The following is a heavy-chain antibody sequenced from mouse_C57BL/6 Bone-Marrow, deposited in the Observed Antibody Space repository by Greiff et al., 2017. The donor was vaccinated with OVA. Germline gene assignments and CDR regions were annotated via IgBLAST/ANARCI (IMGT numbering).Heavy chain of an antibody. D-gene: IGHD1-1*01. CDR3: ARERGSSYGYFDV. CDR2: ISDGGSYT. Sequence: EVQVVESGGGLVKPGGSLKLSCAASGFTFSSYAMSWVRQTPEKRLEWVATISDGGSYTYYPDNVKGRFTISRDNAKNNLYLQMSHLKSEDTAMYYCARERGSSYGYFDVWGTGTTVTVSS. CDR1: GFTFSSYA. V-gene: IGHV5-4*01. J-gene: IGHJ1*03.